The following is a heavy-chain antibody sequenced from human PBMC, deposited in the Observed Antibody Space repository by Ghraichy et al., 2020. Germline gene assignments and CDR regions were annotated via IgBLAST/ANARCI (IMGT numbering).Heavy chain of an antibody. J-gene: IGHJ4*02. CDR2: INHSGST. D-gene: IGHD7-27*01. CDR3: ARAGWGSSPYFDY. CDR1: GGSFSGYY. V-gene: IGHV4-34*01. Sequence: SETLSLTCAVYGGSFSGYYWSWIRQPPGKGLEWIGEINHSGSTNYNPSLKSRVTISVDTSKNQFSLKLSSVTAADTAVYYCARAGWGSSPYFDYWGQGTLVTVSS.